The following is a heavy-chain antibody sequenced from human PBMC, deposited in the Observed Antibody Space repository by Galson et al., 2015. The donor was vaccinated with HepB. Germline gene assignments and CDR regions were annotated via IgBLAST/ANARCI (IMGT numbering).Heavy chain of an antibody. CDR2: IKQDGSEK. Sequence: SLRLSCAVSGFTFNNYWMSWVRQAPGKGLEWVANIKQDGSEKYYVDSVKGRFTISRDNANNSLYLQVNSLRAEDTAVYYCARNPAVAGRYYFDFWGQGTLVTVSS. V-gene: IGHV3-7*03. D-gene: IGHD6-19*01. CDR3: ARNPAVAGRYYFDF. J-gene: IGHJ4*02. CDR1: GFTFNNYW.